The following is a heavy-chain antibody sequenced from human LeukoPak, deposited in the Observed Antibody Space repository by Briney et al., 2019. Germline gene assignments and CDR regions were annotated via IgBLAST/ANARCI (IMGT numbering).Heavy chain of an antibody. J-gene: IGHJ3*02. Sequence: GRSLRPSCAASGFTFSSYAMHWVRQAPGKGLEWVAVISYDGSNKYYADSVKGRFTISRDNSKNTLYLQMNSLRAEDTAVYYCANYRHESRGSRGAFDIWGQGTMVTVSS. CDR1: GFTFSSYA. D-gene: IGHD3-22*01. V-gene: IGHV3-30-3*01. CDR3: ANYRHESRGSRGAFDI. CDR2: ISYDGSNK.